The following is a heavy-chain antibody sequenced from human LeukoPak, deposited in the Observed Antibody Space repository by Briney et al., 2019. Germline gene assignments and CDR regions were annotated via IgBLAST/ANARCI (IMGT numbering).Heavy chain of an antibody. J-gene: IGHJ3*02. CDR1: GGTFSSYA. Sequence: SVKVSCKASGGTFSSYAISWVRQAPGQGLEWMGGIIPIFGTANYAQKFQGRVTITADESTSTDYMELSSLRSEDTAVYYCASLFLTGYGPEGSDAFDIWGQGTMVTVSS. CDR3: ASLFLTGYGPEGSDAFDI. D-gene: IGHD3-9*01. CDR2: IIPIFGTA. V-gene: IGHV1-69*13.